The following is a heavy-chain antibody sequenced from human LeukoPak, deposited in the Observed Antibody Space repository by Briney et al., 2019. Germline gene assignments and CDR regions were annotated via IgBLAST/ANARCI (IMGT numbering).Heavy chain of an antibody. CDR3: AKRGDSSGYYDY. V-gene: IGHV3-23*01. CDR1: GFTFSNCA. D-gene: IGHD3-22*01. Sequence: GGSLRLSCAASGFTFSNCAMSWVRQAPGKGLEWVSGVSGSGDSTYYADSAKGRFTISRDNSKNTLYMQMNSLRVEDTAVYYCAKRGDSSGYYDYWGQGTLVTVSS. J-gene: IGHJ4*02. CDR2: VSGSGDST.